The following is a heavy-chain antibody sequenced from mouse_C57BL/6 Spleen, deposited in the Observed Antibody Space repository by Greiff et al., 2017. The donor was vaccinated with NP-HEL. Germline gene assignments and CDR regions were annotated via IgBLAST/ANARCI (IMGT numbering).Heavy chain of an antibody. D-gene: IGHD4-1*01. CDR3: ARSAGEGVFDY. CDR2: INPNNGGT. CDR1: GYTFTDYY. V-gene: IGHV1-26*01. Sequence: EVQLQQSGPELVKPGASVKISCKASGYTFTDYYMNWVKQSHGKSLEWIGDINPNNGGTSYNQKFKGKATLTVDKSSSTAYMELRSLTSEDSAVYYCARSAGEGVFDYWGQGTTLTVSS. J-gene: IGHJ2*01.